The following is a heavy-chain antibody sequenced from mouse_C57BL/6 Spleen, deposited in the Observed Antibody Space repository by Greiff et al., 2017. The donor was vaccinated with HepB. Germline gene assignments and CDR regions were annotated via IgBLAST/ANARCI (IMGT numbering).Heavy chain of an antibody. CDR1: GFTFSSYA. V-gene: IGHV5-4*01. J-gene: IGHJ4*01. CDR3: AREDWDY. Sequence: EVKLMESGGGLVKPGGSLKLSCAASGFTFSSYAMSWVRQTPEKRLEWVATISDGGSYTYYPDNVKGRFTISRDNAKNNLYLQMSHLKSEDTAMYYCAREDWDYWGQGTSVTVSS. CDR2: ISDGGSYT.